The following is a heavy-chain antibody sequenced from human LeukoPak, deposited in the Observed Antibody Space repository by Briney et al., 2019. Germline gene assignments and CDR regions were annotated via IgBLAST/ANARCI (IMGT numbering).Heavy chain of an antibody. CDR2: IYYSGIT. J-gene: IGHJ4*02. CDR3: ARVAAKTVDY. CDR1: GGSISNYY. D-gene: IGHD2-15*01. V-gene: IGHV4-59*01. Sequence: SETLSLTCTVSGGSISNYYWNFIRQPPGKGLEWIGYIYYSGITNYNPSLKSRVTISVDTSKNQFSLKLSSVTAADTAVYYCARVAAKTVDYWGQGTLVTVSS.